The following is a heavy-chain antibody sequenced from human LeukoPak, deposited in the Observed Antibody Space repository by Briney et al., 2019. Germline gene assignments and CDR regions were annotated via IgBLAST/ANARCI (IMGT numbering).Heavy chain of an antibody. CDR3: ASYLQSSSPHSEAG. D-gene: IGHD6-6*01. J-gene: IGHJ4*02. CDR2: ISSSGSTI. V-gene: IGHV3-11*01. Sequence: SGGSLRLSCAASGFTFSDYYMSWLRQAPGKGLGGVSYISSSGSTIYYADSVEGRFTISRDNAKNSLYLQRNSLRAEDTAVYYCASYLQSSSPHSEAGWGQGTLVTVSA. CDR1: GFTFSDYY.